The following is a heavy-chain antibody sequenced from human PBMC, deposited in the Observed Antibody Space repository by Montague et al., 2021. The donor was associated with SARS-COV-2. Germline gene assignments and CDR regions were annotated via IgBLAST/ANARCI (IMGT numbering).Heavy chain of an antibody. Sequence: SLRLSCAASGLTVSRNYMSWVRQAPGKGLEWVSVLYSGGSTHYADSVKXIFTISRDNSKNTLYLQMNSLRAEDTAVYYCAREGCSSTSCSMVFDYWGQGTLVTVSS. D-gene: IGHD2-2*01. V-gene: IGHV3-66*01. J-gene: IGHJ4*02. CDR1: GLTVSRNY. CDR3: AREGCSSTSCSMVFDY. CDR2: LYSGGST.